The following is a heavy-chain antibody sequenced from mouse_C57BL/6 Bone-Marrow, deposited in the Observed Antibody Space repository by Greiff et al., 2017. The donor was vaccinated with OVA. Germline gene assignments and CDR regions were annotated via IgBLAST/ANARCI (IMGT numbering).Heavy chain of an antibody. V-gene: IGHV1-50*01. CDR3: VYPYYDYN. CDR2: IDPSDSYT. J-gene: IGHJ2*01. CDR1: GYTFTSYW. Sequence: QVQLQQPGAELVKPGASVKLSCKASGYTFTSYWMQWVKQRPGQGLEWIGEIDPSDSYTNYNQKFKGKATLTVDKPSSTAYMQLSSLTSEDSAVYYCVYPYYDYNWGQGTTLTVSS. D-gene: IGHD2-4*01.